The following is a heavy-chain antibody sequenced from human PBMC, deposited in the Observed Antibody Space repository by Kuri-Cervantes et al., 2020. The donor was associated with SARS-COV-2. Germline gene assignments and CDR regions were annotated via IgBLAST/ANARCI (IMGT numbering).Heavy chain of an antibody. Sequence: ASVKVSCKASGYTFSTYDINWVRQASGQGLEWMGWMNPDTGNSGHAQNFRGRVTMTRDTSTSTAYMELSRLRSDDTAVYYCARCYYGDYFDAFDIWGQGTMVTVSS. D-gene: IGHD4-17*01. J-gene: IGHJ3*02. CDR3: ARCYYGDYFDAFDI. CDR1: GYTFSTYD. CDR2: MNPDTGNS. V-gene: IGHV1-8*02.